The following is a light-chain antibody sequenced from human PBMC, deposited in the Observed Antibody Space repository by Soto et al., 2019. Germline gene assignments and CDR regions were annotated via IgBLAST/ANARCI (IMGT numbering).Light chain of an antibody. Sequence: QSLLTQPASVSGSPGQSITISCTGTNGDVGSYDLVSWYQRYPGEAPKLIIYEVNKRPSGISNRFSGSKSGNTASLTISGLQAEDEAEYDCCSYAGSNSLIFGGGTKLTVL. CDR3: CSYAGSNSLI. CDR2: EVN. V-gene: IGLV2-23*02. J-gene: IGLJ2*01. CDR1: NGDVGSYDL.